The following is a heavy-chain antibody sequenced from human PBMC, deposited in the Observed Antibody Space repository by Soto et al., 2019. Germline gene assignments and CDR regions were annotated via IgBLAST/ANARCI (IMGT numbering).Heavy chain of an antibody. CDR1: GGSITSYY. CDR2: IYYSGST. CDR3: ARFYYYSSGYPEIFDS. J-gene: IGHJ4*02. Sequence: NPSETLSLTCTVSGGSITSYYWSWIRQPPGKGLGWIGYIYYSGSTNSNPSLKSRVTMSVDTSKNQFSLKLSSVTAADTAVYYCARFYYYSSGYPEIFDSWGQGTLVPVSS. D-gene: IGHD3-22*01. V-gene: IGHV4-59*01.